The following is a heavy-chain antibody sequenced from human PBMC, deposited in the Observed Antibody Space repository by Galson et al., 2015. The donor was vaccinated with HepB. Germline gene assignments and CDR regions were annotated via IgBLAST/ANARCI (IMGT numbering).Heavy chain of an antibody. D-gene: IGHD3-3*01. Sequence: SLRLSCAASGFTFSSHGMNWVRQAPGKGLEWVATIWVDGTNKFYADSVKGRFTISRDNSKNTLSLQMNSLRADYTAVYYCAREGDPHIYWSALDFWGQGILVTVSS. V-gene: IGHV3-33*01. CDR1: GFTFSSHG. CDR3: AREGDPHIYWSALDF. J-gene: IGHJ4*02. CDR2: IWVDGTNK.